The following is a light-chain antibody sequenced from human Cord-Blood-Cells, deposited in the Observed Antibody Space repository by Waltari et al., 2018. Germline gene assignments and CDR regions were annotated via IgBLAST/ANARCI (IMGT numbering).Light chain of an antibody. CDR2: DAP. Sequence: DIQITQSPSTLSVSLADRVTITCRASQSISSWLAWYQQKPEKAPKLLIYDAPSLESGVPTRFSSRGAGTEFPLTISSLQPDDFATYYCQQYNSYWTFGQGTKVEIK. CDR1: QSISSW. CDR3: QQYNSYWT. V-gene: IGKV1-5*01. J-gene: IGKJ1*01.